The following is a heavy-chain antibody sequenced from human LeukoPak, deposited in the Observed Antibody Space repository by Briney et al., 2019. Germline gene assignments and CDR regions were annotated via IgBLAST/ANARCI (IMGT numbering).Heavy chain of an antibody. Sequence: SETLSLTCAVYGGSFSGYYWSWIRQPPGKGLERIGEINHSGSTNYNPSLKSRVTISVDTSKNQFSLKLSSVTAADTAVYYCARYWGSGWTFDYWGQGTLVTVSS. V-gene: IGHV4-34*01. CDR3: ARYWGSGWTFDY. CDR1: GGSFSGYY. J-gene: IGHJ4*02. D-gene: IGHD6-19*01. CDR2: INHSGST.